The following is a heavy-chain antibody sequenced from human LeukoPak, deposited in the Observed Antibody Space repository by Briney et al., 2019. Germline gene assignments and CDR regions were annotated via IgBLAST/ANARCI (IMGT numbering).Heavy chain of an antibody. CDR2: MNPKSGNT. CDR3: ARATGTTRIGY. J-gene: IGHJ4*02. D-gene: IGHD1-7*01. CDR1: GYTFTNHD. Sequence: ASVEVSCKASGYTFTNHDINWVRQASGQGLEWMGWMNPKSGNTGYLQKFQGRVTMTRDTSMSTAFMELSSLTSEDTAVYYCARATGTTRIGYWGQGTLVTVSS. V-gene: IGHV1-8*01.